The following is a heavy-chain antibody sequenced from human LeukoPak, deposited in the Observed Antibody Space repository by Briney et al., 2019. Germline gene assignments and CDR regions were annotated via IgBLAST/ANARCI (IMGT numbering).Heavy chain of an antibody. CDR3: ARYCSGGSCFGNNWFDP. CDR2: IYYSGST. D-gene: IGHD2-15*01. Sequence: PSETLSLTCTVSGGSISSYYWSWIRQPPGKGLEWIGYIYYSGSTNYNPPLKSRVTISVDTSKNQFSLKLSSVTAADTAVYYCARYCSGGSCFGNNWFDPWGQGTLVTVSS. J-gene: IGHJ5*02. V-gene: IGHV4-59*01. CDR1: GGSISSYY.